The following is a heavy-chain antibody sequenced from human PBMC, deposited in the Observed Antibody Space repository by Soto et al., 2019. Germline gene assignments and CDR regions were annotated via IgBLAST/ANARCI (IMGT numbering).Heavy chain of an antibody. CDR1: GGSFSGYY. CDR2: INHSGST. J-gene: IGHJ6*02. V-gene: IGHV4-34*01. D-gene: IGHD5-12*01. Sequence: PSETLSLTCAVYGGSFSGYYWSWIRQPPGKGLEWIGEINHSGSTNYNPSLKSRVTISVDTSKNQFSLKLSSVTAADTAVYYCARTGMAPYYYGMDVWGQGTTVTVSS. CDR3: ARTGMAPYYYGMDV.